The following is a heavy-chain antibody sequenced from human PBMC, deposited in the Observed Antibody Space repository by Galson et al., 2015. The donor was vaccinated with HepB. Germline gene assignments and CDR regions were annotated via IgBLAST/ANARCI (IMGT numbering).Heavy chain of an antibody. CDR2: INSDGRST. J-gene: IGHJ5*02. V-gene: IGHV3-74*01. CDR1: GFTFSNFW. CDR3: ARDNLENQLNWLDP. D-gene: IGHD1-1*01. Sequence: SLRLSCAASGFTFSNFWMHWVRQAPGKGLVWLSHINSDGRSTKYLDSVRGRFTISRDNANNTPYLQMTSLRAEDTGVYFCARDNLENQLNWLDPWGRGTLVTVSS.